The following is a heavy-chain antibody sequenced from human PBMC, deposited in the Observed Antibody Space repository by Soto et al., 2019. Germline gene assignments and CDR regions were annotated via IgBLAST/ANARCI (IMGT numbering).Heavy chain of an antibody. V-gene: IGHV3-23*01. Sequence: GGSLRLSCAASGFTFSSYAMSWVRQAPGKGLEWVSAISGSGGSTYYADSVKGRFTISRDNSKNTLYLQMNSLRAEDTAVYYCANHRVPRVATLDYWGQGTLVTVSS. J-gene: IGHJ4*02. CDR3: ANHRVPRVATLDY. CDR1: GFTFSSYA. D-gene: IGHD5-12*01. CDR2: ISGSGGST.